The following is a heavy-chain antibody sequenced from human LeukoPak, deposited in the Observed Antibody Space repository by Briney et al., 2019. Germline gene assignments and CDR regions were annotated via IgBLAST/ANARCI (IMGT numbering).Heavy chain of an antibody. J-gene: IGHJ6*02. CDR3: ARAHSIASYYYGVDV. V-gene: IGHV4-39*07. D-gene: IGHD2/OR15-2a*01. CDR2: IYYSGST. CDR1: GGSISSSYSY. Sequence: SETLSLTCTVSGGSISSSYSYWGWIRQPPGKELEWIGNIYYSGSTYYSPSLTSRVTVSVDTSENQFSLKLSSVTAADTAAYYCARAHSIASYYYGVDVWGQGTTVTVSS.